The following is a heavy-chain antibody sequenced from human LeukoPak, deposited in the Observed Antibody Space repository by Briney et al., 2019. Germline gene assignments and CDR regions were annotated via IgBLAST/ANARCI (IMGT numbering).Heavy chain of an antibody. J-gene: IGHJ4*02. Sequence: SETLSLTCTVSGGSISSYYWSWIRQPPGQGLEWIGYIYYSGSTNYNPSLKRRVTISVDTSKNQFSLKLSSVTAADTAVYYCARARDGYNSDYFDYWGQGTLVTVSS. CDR2: IYYSGST. D-gene: IGHD5-24*01. CDR3: ARARDGYNSDYFDY. V-gene: IGHV4-59*01. CDR1: GGSISSYY.